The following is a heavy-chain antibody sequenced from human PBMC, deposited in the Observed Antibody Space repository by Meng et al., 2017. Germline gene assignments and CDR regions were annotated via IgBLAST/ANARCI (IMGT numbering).Heavy chain of an antibody. CDR3: ARVGSFLRDY. J-gene: IGHJ4*02. CDR1: GGSFSGYY. Sequence: GDGMLTPSXXLSLTCAVYGGSFSGYYWSWIRQPPGKGLEWIGEINHSGSTNYNPSLKSRVTISVDTSKNQFSLKLSSVTAADTAVYYCARVGSFLRDYWGQGTLVTVSS. D-gene: IGHD2/OR15-2a*01. V-gene: IGHV4-34*01. CDR2: INHSGST.